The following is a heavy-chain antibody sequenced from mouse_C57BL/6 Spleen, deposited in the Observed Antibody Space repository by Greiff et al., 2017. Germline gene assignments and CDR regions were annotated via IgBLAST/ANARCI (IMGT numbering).Heavy chain of an antibody. V-gene: IGHV3-8*01. J-gene: IGHJ1*03. CDR1: GYSITSDY. CDR3: ARRTTVVHWYFDV. Sequence: EVKLMESGPGLAKPSQTLSLTCSVTGYSITSDYWNWIRKFPGNKLEYMGYISYSGSTYYNPSLKRRISITRDTSKNQYYLQLNSVTTEDTATYYCARRTTVVHWYFDVWGTGTTVTVSS. D-gene: IGHD1-1*01. CDR2: ISYSGST.